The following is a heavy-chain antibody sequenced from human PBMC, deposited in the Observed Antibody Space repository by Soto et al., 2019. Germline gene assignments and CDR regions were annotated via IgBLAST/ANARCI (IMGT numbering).Heavy chain of an antibody. Sequence: SETLSLTCAVSGFSITDYYWTWIRQAPGKGLEWIGFVCYTGITNYNPSLKSRVTISVDKSKNQFSLKLNSVTAADTAVYYCGRLLSYSDSSSSLHIDFWGQGTLVSVSS. V-gene: IGHV4-59*08. CDR3: GRLLSYSDSSSSLHIDF. CDR2: VCYTGIT. CDR1: GFSITDYY. D-gene: IGHD3-22*01. J-gene: IGHJ4*02.